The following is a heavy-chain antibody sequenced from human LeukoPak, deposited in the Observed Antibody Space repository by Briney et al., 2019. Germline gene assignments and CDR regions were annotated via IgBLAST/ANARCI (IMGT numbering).Heavy chain of an antibody. V-gene: IGHV3-21*01. J-gene: IGHJ4*02. CDR1: GFTFSNYN. CDR2: ISSSSSYI. D-gene: IGHD5-12*01. Sequence: GGSLRLSCAVSGFTFSNYNMNWVRQTPGKGLEWESSISSSSSYIYYADSVKGRFTIPRDNAKNSLYLQMNSLRAEDTAVYYCARDKSGYSGYDLDYWGQGSLVTVSS. CDR3: ARDKSGYSGYDLDY.